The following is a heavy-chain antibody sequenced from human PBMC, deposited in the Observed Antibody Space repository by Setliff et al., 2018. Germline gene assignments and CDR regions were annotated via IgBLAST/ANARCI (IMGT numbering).Heavy chain of an antibody. V-gene: IGHV1-18*01. CDR2: ISPYNGQT. D-gene: IGHD2-15*01. Sequence: AAVKVPCKPSVYIFTSYCLTWVRQAPGQGLDWMGWISPYNGQTNYAQNFQDRVTMTPETSTKTAYMELKTLRCDDTAVYFCAFSSLARCNGGICPNAFDVWGQGTLVTVSS. CDR3: AFSSLARCNGGICPNAFDV. CDR1: VYIFTSYC. J-gene: IGHJ3*01.